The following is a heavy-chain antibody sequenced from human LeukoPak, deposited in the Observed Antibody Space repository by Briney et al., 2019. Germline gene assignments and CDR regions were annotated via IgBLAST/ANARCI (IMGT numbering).Heavy chain of an antibody. CDR1: GGSFSGYY. CDR2: INHSGST. J-gene: IGHJ4*02. CDR3: ARGHGQYHQYYYDSSGYRYYFDY. V-gene: IGHV4-34*01. D-gene: IGHD3-22*01. Sequence: SETPSLTCAVYGGSFSGYYWSWIRQPPGKGLEWIGEINHSGSTNYNPSLKSRVTISVDTSKNQFSLKLSSVTAADTAVYYCARGHGQYHQYYYDSSGYRYYFDYWGQGTLVTVSS.